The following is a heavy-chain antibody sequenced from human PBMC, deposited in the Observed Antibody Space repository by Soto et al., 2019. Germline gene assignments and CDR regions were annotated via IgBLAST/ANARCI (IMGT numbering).Heavy chain of an antibody. V-gene: IGHV1-24*01. D-gene: IGHD3-22*01. CDR2: FDPEDGET. Sequence: ASVKVSCKVSGYTLTELSMHWVRQAPGKGLEWMGGFDPEDGETIYAQKFQGRVTMTEDTSTDTAYMELSSLRSEDTAVYYCATDRASITMIAPPAFDYWGQGTLVTVSS. CDR1: GYTLTELS. CDR3: ATDRASITMIAPPAFDY. J-gene: IGHJ4*02.